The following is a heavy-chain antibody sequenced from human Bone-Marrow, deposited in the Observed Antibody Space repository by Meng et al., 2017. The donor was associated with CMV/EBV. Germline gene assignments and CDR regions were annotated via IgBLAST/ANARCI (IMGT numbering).Heavy chain of an antibody. Sequence: ASVKVSCKASGYTFTGYYMHWVRQAPGQGLEWMGWINPNSGGTNYAQKFQGRITMTRDTSISTAYMELSRLRSDDTAVYYCARAVRQVVPAAIWYYFDYWGQGTLVTVSS. V-gene: IGHV1-2*02. CDR2: INPNSGGT. CDR3: ARAVRQVVPAAIWYYFDY. J-gene: IGHJ4*02. D-gene: IGHD2-2*02. CDR1: GYTFTGYY.